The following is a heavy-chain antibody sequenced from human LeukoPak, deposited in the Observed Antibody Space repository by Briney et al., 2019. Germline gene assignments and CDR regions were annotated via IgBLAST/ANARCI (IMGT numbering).Heavy chain of an antibody. Sequence: GGSLRLSCAASGFTFSSYAMSWVRQAPGKGLEWVSAISGSGGSTYYADSVKGRFTISRDNSKNTLYLQMNSLRAEDTAVYYCAKVGSLYCSSTSCYFDYWGQGTLVTVSS. CDR1: GFTFSSYA. CDR3: AKVGSLYCSSTSCYFDY. J-gene: IGHJ4*02. V-gene: IGHV3-23*01. CDR2: ISGSGGST. D-gene: IGHD2-2*01.